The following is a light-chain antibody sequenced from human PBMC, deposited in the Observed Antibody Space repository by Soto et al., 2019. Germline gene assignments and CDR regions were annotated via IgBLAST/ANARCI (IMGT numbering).Light chain of an antibody. CDR1: QSVSSN. V-gene: IGKV3-15*01. J-gene: IGKJ1*01. CDR3: QQYNNWLRT. Sequence: EIVMTQSPATLSVSPGERATLSCMASQSVSSNLAWYQQKPGQAPRLLIYGVTTRATGIPARFSGSGSGTEFTLTISSLQSEDFAIYYCQQYNNWLRTFGQGTKVEIK. CDR2: GVT.